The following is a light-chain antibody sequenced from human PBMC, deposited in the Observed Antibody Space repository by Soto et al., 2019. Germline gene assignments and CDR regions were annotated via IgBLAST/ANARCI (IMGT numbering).Light chain of an antibody. CDR1: STDAGGYNY. J-gene: IGLJ1*01. V-gene: IGLV2-14*01. Sequence: QSVLAQPSSVSGSPGQSITISCTGTSTDAGGYNYVSWYQHHPGKGPKLIIYEVSNRPSRVSDRFSDSKSGNKASLIISNLEAEDESDYYCGSYTSTDTPFVFGTGTKVTVL. CDR2: EVS. CDR3: GSYTSTDTPFV.